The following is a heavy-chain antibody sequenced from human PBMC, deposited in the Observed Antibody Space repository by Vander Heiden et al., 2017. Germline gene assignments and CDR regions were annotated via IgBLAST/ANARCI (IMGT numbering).Heavy chain of an antibody. V-gene: IGHV3-7*03. CDR2: INQDGSEQ. CDR3: ARDSRSSSSWPNWYLDL. Sequence: EVQLVESGGGLVQPGGPLRLSCAAPGFTSRNYWISWVRQAPGKGLEWVANINQDGSEQYYVDSVKGRFTISRDNAKNSLYLQMSSLRVDDTAAYYCARDSRSSSSWPNWYLDLWGRGTLVTVSS. D-gene: IGHD6-13*01. J-gene: IGHJ2*01. CDR1: GFTSRNYW.